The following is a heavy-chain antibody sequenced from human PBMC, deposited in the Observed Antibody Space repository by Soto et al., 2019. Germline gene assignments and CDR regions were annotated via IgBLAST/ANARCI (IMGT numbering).Heavy chain of an antibody. D-gene: IGHD3-22*01. CDR3: ARDGDYYDSSGYYYYFDY. CDR2: INPNSGGT. J-gene: IGHJ4*02. V-gene: IGHV1-2*04. CDR1: GYTFTGYY. Sequence: ASVKVSCKASGYTFTGYYMHWVRQAPGQGXEWMGWINPNSGGTNYAQKFQGWVTMTRDTSISTAYMELSRLRSDDTAVYYCARDGDYYDSSGYYYYFDYWGQGTLVTVSS.